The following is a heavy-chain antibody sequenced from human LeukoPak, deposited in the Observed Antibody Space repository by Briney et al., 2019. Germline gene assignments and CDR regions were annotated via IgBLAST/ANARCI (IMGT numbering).Heavy chain of an antibody. CDR2: ISYDGSNK. CDR1: GFTFSSYA. V-gene: IGHV3-30-3*01. D-gene: IGHD2-2*02. J-gene: IGHJ6*02. Sequence: GGSLRLSCAASGFTFSSYAMHWVRQAPGKGLEWVAVISYDGSNKYSADSVKGRFTISRDNSKNTLYLQMNSLRAEDTAVYYCAILDGYCSSTSCYKYYYYGMDVWGQGTTVTVSS. CDR3: AILDGYCSSTSCYKYYYYGMDV.